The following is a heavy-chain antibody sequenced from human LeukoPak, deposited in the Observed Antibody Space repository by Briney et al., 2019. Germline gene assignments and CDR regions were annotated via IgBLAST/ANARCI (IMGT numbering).Heavy chain of an antibody. V-gene: IGHV3-72*01. D-gene: IGHD2-21*01. Sequence: PGGSLRLSCAASGFTFSSYAVSWVRQAPGKGLEWLGRVRNKAHNYMTEYAASVSSRFTISRDDSVNSLFLQLNSLKAEDTAVYFCSRGGGYFFDYWGRGTLVTVSS. CDR3: SRGGGYFFDY. CDR2: VRNKAHNYMT. J-gene: IGHJ4*02. CDR1: GFTFSSYA.